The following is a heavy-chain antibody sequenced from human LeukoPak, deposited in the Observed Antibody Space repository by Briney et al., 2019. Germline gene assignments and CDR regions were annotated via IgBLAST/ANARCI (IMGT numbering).Heavy chain of an antibody. CDR1: GFTVSSNY. Sequence: PGGSLRLSCAASGFTVSSNYMSWVRQAPGKGLEWVSSISSSSSYIYYADSVKGRFTISRDNAKNSLYLQMNSLRAEDTAVYYCATSPEKLHYWGQVTLVTVSS. CDR3: ATSPEKLHY. CDR2: ISSSSSYI. J-gene: IGHJ4*02. V-gene: IGHV3-21*01. D-gene: IGHD1-26*01.